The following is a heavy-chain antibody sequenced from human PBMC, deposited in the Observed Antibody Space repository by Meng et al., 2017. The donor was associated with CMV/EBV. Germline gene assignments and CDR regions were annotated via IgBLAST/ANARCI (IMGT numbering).Heavy chain of an antibody. CDR1: GYTLTEFS. Sequence: ASVKVSCKVSGYTLTEFSMHWVRQAPGKGLEWMGGFDPEDGETIYAQKFQGRVTMTEDTSTDTAYMELSGLRSEDTAVYYCATATGYYYGMDVWGQGTTVTVSS. J-gene: IGHJ6*02. CDR3: ATATGYYYGMDV. V-gene: IGHV1-24*01. CDR2: FDPEDGET.